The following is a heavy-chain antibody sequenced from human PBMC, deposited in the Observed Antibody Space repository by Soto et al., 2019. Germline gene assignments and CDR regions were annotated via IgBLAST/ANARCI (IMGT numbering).Heavy chain of an antibody. V-gene: IGHV3-33*08. J-gene: IGHJ6*02. Sequence: GSLRLSCAASGFTFSSYGMHWVRQAPGKGLEWVAVIWYDGSNKYYADSVKGRFTISRDNSKNTLYLQMNSLRAEDTAVYYCARENGDYDYYYYGMDVWGQGTTVTVSS. CDR1: GFTFSSYG. CDR2: IWYDGSNK. D-gene: IGHD4-17*01. CDR3: ARENGDYDYYYYGMDV.